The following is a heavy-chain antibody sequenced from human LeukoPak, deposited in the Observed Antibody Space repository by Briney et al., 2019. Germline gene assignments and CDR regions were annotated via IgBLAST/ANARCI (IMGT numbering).Heavy chain of an antibody. CDR3: ARVGYGDYYFDY. J-gene: IGHJ4*02. CDR1: GGSISSGGYS. CDR2: IYHSGST. D-gene: IGHD4-17*01. Sequence: SETLSLTCAVSGGSISSGGYSWSWIRQPPGKGLEWIGYIYHSGSTYYNPSLKSRVTISVDRSKNQFSLKLSSVTAAETAVYYCARVGYGDYYFDYWGQGTLVTVSS. V-gene: IGHV4-30-2*01.